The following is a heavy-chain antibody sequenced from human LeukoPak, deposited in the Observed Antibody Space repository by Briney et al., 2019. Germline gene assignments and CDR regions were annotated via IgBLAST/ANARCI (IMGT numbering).Heavy chain of an antibody. D-gene: IGHD6-6*01. CDR1: GGTFSSYA. CDR3: ASFNKQLAVGRAFDY. CDR2: IIPIFGTA. J-gene: IGHJ4*02. V-gene: IGHV1-69*13. Sequence: WASVKVSCKASGGTFSSYAISWVRQAPGQGLEWMGGIIPIFGTANYAQKFQGRVTITADESTSTAYMELSSLRSEDTAVYYCASFNKQLAVGRAFDYWGQGTLVTVSS.